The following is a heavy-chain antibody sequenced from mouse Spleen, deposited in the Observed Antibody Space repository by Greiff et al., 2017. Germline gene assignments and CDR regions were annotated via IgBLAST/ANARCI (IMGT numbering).Heavy chain of an antibody. CDR3: ARGANWDWYFDV. V-gene: IGHV2-2*01. D-gene: IGHD4-1*01. CDR2: IWSGGST. Sequence: VQLQQSGPGLVQPSQSLSITCTVSGFSLTSYGVHWVRQSPGKGLEWLGVIWSGGSTDYNAAFISRLSISKDNSKSQVFFKMNSLQADDTAIYYCARGANWDWYFDVWGAGTTVTVSS. CDR1: GFSLTSYG. J-gene: IGHJ1*01.